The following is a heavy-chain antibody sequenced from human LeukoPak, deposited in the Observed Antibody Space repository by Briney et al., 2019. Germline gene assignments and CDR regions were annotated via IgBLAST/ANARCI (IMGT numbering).Heavy chain of an antibody. V-gene: IGHV3-23*01. CDR3: AKDRFTGGYSSSPAV. Sequence: PGGSLRLSCAASGFTFSSYAVSWVRQAPGKGLEWVSAISGSGGSTYYADSAKGRFTISRDNSKNTLYLQMNSLRAEDTAVYYCAKDRFTGGYSSSPAVWGKGTTVTVSS. CDR1: GFTFSSYA. D-gene: IGHD6-13*01. CDR2: ISGSGGST. J-gene: IGHJ6*04.